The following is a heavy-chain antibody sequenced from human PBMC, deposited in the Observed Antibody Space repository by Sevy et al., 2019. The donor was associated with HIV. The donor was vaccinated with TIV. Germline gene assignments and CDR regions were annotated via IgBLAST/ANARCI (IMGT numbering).Heavy chain of an antibody. Sequence: GGSLRLSCAASGFTFSDYYMSWIRQAPGRGLEWVSYISDRGSTIYYADSVKGRYTISRDNAKKSLFLQMNSLRAEDTAVYYCVREGSLRYFDVWGRGTLVTVS. J-gene: IGHJ2*01. CDR3: VREGSLRYFDV. CDR2: ISDRGSTI. V-gene: IGHV3-11*01. D-gene: IGHD3-10*01. CDR1: GFTFSDYY.